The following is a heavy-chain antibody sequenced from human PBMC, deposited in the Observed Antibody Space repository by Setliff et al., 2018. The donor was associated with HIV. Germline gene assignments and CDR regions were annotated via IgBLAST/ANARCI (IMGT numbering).Heavy chain of an antibody. CDR2: INPNSGGT. D-gene: IGHD3-22*01. Sequence: ASVKVSCKASGYTFTGYYMHWVRQAPGQGLEWMGWINPNSGGTNYAQKLQGRVTMTTDTSTSTAYMELRSLRSDDTAVYYCVRRDSSGYYHHEYFQHWGRGTLVTVSS. CDR3: VRRDSSGYYHHEYFQH. J-gene: IGHJ1*01. CDR1: GYTFTGYY. V-gene: IGHV1-2*02.